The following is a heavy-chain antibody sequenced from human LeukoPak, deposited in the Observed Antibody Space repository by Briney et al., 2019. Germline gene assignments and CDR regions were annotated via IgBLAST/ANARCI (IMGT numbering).Heavy chain of an antibody. CDR2: IYYSGST. D-gene: IGHD3-3*01. Sequence: PSETLSLTCTASGGSINYYYWSWIRQPPGKGLEWIGYIYYSGSTNYNPSLKSRVTISVGTSKNQFSLKLSSVTAADTAVYYCARGLDDFWSGFYYYYMDVWGKGTTVTVSS. V-gene: IGHV4-59*01. J-gene: IGHJ6*03. CDR3: ARGLDDFWSGFYYYYMDV. CDR1: GGSINYYY.